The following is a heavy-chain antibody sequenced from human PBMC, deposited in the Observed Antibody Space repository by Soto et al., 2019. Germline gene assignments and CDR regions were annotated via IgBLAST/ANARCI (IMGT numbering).Heavy chain of an antibody. CDR3: TRELGY. Sequence: EVQLVESGGGLVQPGGSLRLSCAASGFTFNSHTMNWVRQAPGKGLEWLSYISDSSNTIYYADSVKGRFTISRDNAKNSSYLQMNSLRAEDTAVYYCTRELGYWGQGTLVTVSA. V-gene: IGHV3-48*04. CDR1: GFTFNSHT. J-gene: IGHJ4*02. CDR2: ISDSSNTI.